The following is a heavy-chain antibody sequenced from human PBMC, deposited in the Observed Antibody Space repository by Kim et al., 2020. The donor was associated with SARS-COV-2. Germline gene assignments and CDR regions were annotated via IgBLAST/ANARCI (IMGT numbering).Heavy chain of an antibody. J-gene: IGHJ3*02. CDR2: IRSKAYGGTT. Sequence: GGSLRLSCTASGFTFGDYAMSWFRQAPGKGLEWVGFIRSKAYGGTTEYAASVKGRFTISRDDSKSIAYLQMNSLKTEDTAVYYCTRSIVVVIAPRGAFDIWGQGTMVTVSS. D-gene: IGHD2-21*01. V-gene: IGHV3-49*03. CDR3: TRSIVVVIAPRGAFDI. CDR1: GFTFGDYA.